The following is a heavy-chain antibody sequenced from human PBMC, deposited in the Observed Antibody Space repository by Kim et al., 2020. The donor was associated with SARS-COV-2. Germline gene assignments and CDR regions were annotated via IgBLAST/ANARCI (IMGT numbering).Heavy chain of an antibody. CDR3: TSNAGRGRQSGQ. CDR1: GASMTYYY. CDR2: IYYTGDI. D-gene: IGHD2-2*01. J-gene: IGHJ4*02. Sequence: SETLSLTCTVSGASMTYYYWSWIRQPPGRGLEWIGYIYYTGDINYNPSLGSRATISIDTSKNQFSLQLTSVTPADTAVYYCTSNAGRGRQSGQWGQGTLVSVSS. V-gene: IGHV4-59*01.